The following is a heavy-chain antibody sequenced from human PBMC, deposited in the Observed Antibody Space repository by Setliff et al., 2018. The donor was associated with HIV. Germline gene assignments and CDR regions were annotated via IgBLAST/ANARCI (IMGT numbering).Heavy chain of an antibody. CDR1: GGSISSSSY. V-gene: IGHV4-61*02. Sequence: PSETLSLTCAVSGGSISSSSYWSWIRQPAGKGLEWIGRIYTSGSTNYNPSLKSRVTMSLDTSKNQFSLKLSSVTAADTAVYYCARENGRTNYYYYYGMDVWGQGTTVTVSS. CDR2: IYTSGST. J-gene: IGHJ6*02. CDR3: ARENGRTNYYYYYGMDV.